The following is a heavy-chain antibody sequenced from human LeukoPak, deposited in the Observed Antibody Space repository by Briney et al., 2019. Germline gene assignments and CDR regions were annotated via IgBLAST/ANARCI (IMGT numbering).Heavy chain of an antibody. Sequence: PSETLSLTCTVSGGSISSGGYFWSWIRQHPGKGLEWIGYISYSGSTYYNPSLKSRVTISVDTSKNQFSLKLSSVSAADTAVYYCASAPYSSSSVDYWGQGTLVTVFS. V-gene: IGHV4-31*03. J-gene: IGHJ4*02. CDR3: ASAPYSSSSVDY. D-gene: IGHD6-6*01. CDR1: GGSISSGGYF. CDR2: ISYSGST.